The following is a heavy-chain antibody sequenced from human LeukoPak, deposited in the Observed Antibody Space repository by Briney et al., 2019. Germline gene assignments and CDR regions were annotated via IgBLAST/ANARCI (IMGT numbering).Heavy chain of an antibody. Sequence: SETLSLTCTVSGGSISDYYWSWVRQPAGKGLKWIGRIHFSGATYYNPSLKSRFTMSIDTSKNQFSLKLSSVTAADTAVYYCATYSVTGAWAEYFLHWGQGTLVTVSS. CDR2: IHFSGAT. D-gene: IGHD5/OR15-5a*01. CDR1: GGSISDYY. V-gene: IGHV4-4*07. CDR3: ATYSVTGAWAEYFLH. J-gene: IGHJ1*01.